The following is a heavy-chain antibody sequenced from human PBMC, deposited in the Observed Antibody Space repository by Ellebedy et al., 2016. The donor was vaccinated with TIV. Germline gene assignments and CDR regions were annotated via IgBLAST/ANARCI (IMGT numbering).Heavy chain of an antibody. D-gene: IGHD5-12*01. CDR1: GFRFSSYA. CDR3: ASAARGSGAYESF. CDR2: ISDSGDTT. Sequence: PGGSLRLSCAASGFRFSSYAMNWVRQAPGKGLEWVSGISDSGDTTYYPDSVKGRFTISRDNSKNSLYLQMNSLRADDTALYYCASAARGSGAYESFWGQGTLVTVSS. V-gene: IGHV3-23*01. J-gene: IGHJ4*02.